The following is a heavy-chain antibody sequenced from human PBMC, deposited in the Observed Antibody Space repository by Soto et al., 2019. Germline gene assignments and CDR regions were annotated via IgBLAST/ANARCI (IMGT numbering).Heavy chain of an antibody. CDR1: GFTFSNYA. CDR3: AKTDKFNSQSSGWANRFDS. D-gene: IGHD6-19*01. Sequence: EVQLLESGGGLVQPGGSLRLFCAASGFTFSNYAMTWVRQAPGKGLEWVSTITSGGDTYCGDTVKGRFTISRDISKSTLYLQMDSLRAEDTAVYYCAKTDKFNSQSSGWANRFDSWGQGTLVTVSS. J-gene: IGHJ4*02. CDR2: ITSGGDT. V-gene: IGHV3-23*01.